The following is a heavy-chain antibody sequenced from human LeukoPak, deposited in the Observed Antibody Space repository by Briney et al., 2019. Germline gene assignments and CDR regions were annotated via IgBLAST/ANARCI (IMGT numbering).Heavy chain of an antibody. CDR3: ARLGDNYYYYYMDV. J-gene: IGHJ6*03. Sequence: SETLSLTCTVSGGSISSSSYYWGWIRQPPGKGLEWIGSTYYSGSTCYNPSLKSRVTISVDTSKSQFSLKLSSVTAADTAVYYCARLGDNYYYYYMDVWGKGTTVTISS. CDR2: TYYSGST. D-gene: IGHD3-9*01. CDR1: GGSISSSSYY. V-gene: IGHV4-39*01.